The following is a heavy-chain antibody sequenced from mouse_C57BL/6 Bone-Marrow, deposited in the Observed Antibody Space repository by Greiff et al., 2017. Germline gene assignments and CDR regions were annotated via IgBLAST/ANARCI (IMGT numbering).Heavy chain of an antibody. CDR3: APGWTTVVHRYFDV. CDR2: IYPGDGDT. V-gene: IGHV1-82*01. CDR1: GYAFSSSW. Sequence: VQLQESGPELVKPGASVKISCKASGYAFSSSWMNWVKQRPGKGLEWIGRIYPGDGDTNYNGKFKGKATLTADKASSTAYMQLSSLTSEDSAVYFCAPGWTTVVHRYFDVWGTGTTVTVSS. D-gene: IGHD1-1*01. J-gene: IGHJ1*03.